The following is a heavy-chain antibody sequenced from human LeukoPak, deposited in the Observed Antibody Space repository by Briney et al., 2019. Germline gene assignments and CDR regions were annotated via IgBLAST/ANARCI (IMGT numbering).Heavy chain of an antibody. CDR2: INPNSGGT. D-gene: IGHD1-1*01. CDR3: ARNRGLGRRSYYFDY. CDR1: GYTFTGYY. J-gene: IGHJ4*02. Sequence: ASVKVSCKASGYTFTGYYMHWVRQAPGQGLEWMGWINPNSGGTNYAQKFQGRVTMTRDTSISTAYMELSRLRSDDTSVYYWARNRGLGRRSYYFDYWGQGTLVTVSS. V-gene: IGHV1-2*02.